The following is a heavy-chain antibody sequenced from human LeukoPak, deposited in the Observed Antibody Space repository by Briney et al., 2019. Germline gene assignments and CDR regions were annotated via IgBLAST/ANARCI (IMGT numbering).Heavy chain of an antibody. J-gene: IGHJ5*02. V-gene: IGHV3-30*04. CDR2: ISYDGSNK. D-gene: IGHD4-17*01. CDR3: ARGPETYGDYVGWFDP. CDR1: GFTFSSYA. Sequence: GGSLRLSCAASGFTFSSYAMHWVRQAPGKGPEWVAVISYDGSNKYYADSVKGRFTISRDNSKNTLYLQMNSLRAEDTAVYYCARGPETYGDYVGWFDPWGQGTLVTVSS.